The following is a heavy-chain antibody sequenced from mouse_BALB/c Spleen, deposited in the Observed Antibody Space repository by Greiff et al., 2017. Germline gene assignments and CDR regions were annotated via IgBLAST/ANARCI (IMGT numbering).Heavy chain of an antibody. CDR2: IDPANGNT. D-gene: IGHD2-9*01. Sequence: EVQLQQSGAELVKPGASVKLSCTASGFNIKDTYMHWVKQRPEQGLEWIGRIDPANGNTKYDPKFQGKATITADTSSNTAYLQLSSLTSEDTAVYYCALLWLRFETGYFDYWGQGTTLTVSS. V-gene: IGHV14-3*02. CDR1: GFNIKDTY. J-gene: IGHJ2*01. CDR3: ALLWLRFETGYFDY.